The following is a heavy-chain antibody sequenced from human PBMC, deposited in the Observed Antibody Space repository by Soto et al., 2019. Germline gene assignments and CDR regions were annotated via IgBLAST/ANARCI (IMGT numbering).Heavy chain of an antibody. CDR3: ARDSAVEWWYVEGAGGWSSDY. D-gene: IGHD2-15*01. V-gene: IGHV3-21*01. Sequence: EVQLVESGGGLVKPGGSLRLSCAASGFTFSSYSMNWVRQAPGKGLEWVSSISSSSSYIYYADSVKGRFTISRDNAKNSLYLQMNSLRAEDTAVYYCARDSAVEWWYVEGAGGWSSDYWGQGTLVTVSS. CDR2: ISSSSSYI. CDR1: GFTFSSYS. J-gene: IGHJ4*02.